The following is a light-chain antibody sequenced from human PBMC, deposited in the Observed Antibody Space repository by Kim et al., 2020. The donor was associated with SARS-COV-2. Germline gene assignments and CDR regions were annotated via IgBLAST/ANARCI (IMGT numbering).Light chain of an antibody. Sequence: DIQMTQSPSSLSASVGDRVTITCRTSQSISRYLNWYQHEPGKAPKLLIYAASSLQGGVPSRFSGSGSGTDFTLTITNLQPEDFATYYCLQTYGVPRFCQGTKVDIK. CDR3: LQTYGVPR. V-gene: IGKV1-39*01. J-gene: IGKJ1*01. CDR2: AAS. CDR1: QSISRY.